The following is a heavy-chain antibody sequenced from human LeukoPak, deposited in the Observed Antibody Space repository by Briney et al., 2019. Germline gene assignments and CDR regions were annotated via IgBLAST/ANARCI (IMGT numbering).Heavy chain of an antibody. D-gene: IGHD3-22*01. Sequence: GGSLRLSCAASGFTFSSYWMSWVRQAPGKGLEWVAVIWYDGSNKYYADSVKGRFTISRDNSKNTLYLQMNSLRAEDTAVYYCAREYYYDSSGYYLHYWGQGTLVTVTS. CDR2: IWYDGSNK. CDR1: GFTFSSYW. V-gene: IGHV3-33*08. CDR3: AREYYYDSSGYYLHY. J-gene: IGHJ4*02.